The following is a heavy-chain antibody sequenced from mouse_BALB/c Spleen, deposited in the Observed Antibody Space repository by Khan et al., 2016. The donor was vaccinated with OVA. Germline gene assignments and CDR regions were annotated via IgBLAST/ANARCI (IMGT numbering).Heavy chain of an antibody. J-gene: IGHJ2*01. CDR3: TRGRVTTGAHFDY. Sequence: QVQLKESGAELVRPGASVTLSCKASGYTLTDYELHWVKQTPVHGLEWIGAIDPETGGTAYNQKFKGKATLTAAKSSSTAYMEVRSLTSEDSAVYYCTRGRVTTGAHFDYWGQGTTLTVSS. V-gene: IGHV1-15*01. CDR1: GYTLTDYE. CDR2: IDPETGGT. D-gene: IGHD2-13*01.